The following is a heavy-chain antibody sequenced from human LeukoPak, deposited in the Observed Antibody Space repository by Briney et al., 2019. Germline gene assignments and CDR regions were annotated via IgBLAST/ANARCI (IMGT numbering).Heavy chain of an antibody. CDR1: GFTFSSYW. Sequence: GGSLRLSCAASGFTFSSYWMSWVRQAPGKGLEWVANIKQDGSEKYSVDSVKGRFTISRDNGKNSLYLQMNSLRAEDTAVYYCAKDLHYGSADYWGQGTLVTVSS. V-gene: IGHV3-7*01. D-gene: IGHD3-10*01. CDR2: IKQDGSEK. J-gene: IGHJ4*02. CDR3: AKDLHYGSADY.